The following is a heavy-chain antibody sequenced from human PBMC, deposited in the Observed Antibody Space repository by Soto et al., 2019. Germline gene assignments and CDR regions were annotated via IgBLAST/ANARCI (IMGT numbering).Heavy chain of an antibody. J-gene: IGHJ6*02. CDR3: AKSVWGITIFGGMDV. D-gene: IGHD3-9*01. V-gene: IGHV3-23*01. Sequence: EVQLLESGGGLVQPGGSLRLSCAASGFTFSSYAMSWVRQAPGKGLEWVSAISGGGGTTYYADSVKGRFTSSRDNSKKSLYLPMTTLRAADTALYYCAKSVWGITIFGGMDVWGQGPTVTVSS. CDR1: GFTFSSYA. CDR2: ISGGGGTT.